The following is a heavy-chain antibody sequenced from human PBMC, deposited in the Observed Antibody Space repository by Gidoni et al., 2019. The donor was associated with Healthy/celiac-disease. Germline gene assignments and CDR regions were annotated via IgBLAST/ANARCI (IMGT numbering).Heavy chain of an antibody. J-gene: IGHJ6*02. CDR2: IVGSGGST. CDR3: AKKKAVAGMNYYYGMDV. Sequence: EVQLLESGGGWVQPGGSLRLACAAAGFTFSRYAMTWVRQAPGKGLEWVSAIVGSGGSTYYADSVKGRFTISRDNSKNTLYLQMNSLRAEDTAVYYCAKKKAVAGMNYYYGMDVWGQGTTVTVSS. CDR1: GFTFSRYA. V-gene: IGHV3-23*01. D-gene: IGHD6-19*01.